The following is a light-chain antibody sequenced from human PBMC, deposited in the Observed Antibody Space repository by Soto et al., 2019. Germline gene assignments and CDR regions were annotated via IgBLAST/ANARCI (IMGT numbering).Light chain of an antibody. V-gene: IGLV2-11*01. CDR2: DVT. CDR3: CSYAGSDTYV. CDR1: SSDVGGYNF. Sequence: QSALTQPRSVSGSPGQSVTISCTGTSSDVGGYNFVSWYQHPPGKAPKLMLYDVTNRPSGIPDRFSGSKSDNTASLTISGLQDEDEDDYYCCSYAGSDTYVFGTGTKVTVL. J-gene: IGLJ1*01.